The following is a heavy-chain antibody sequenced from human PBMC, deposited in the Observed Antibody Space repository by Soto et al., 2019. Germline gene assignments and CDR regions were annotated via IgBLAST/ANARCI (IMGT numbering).Heavy chain of an antibody. CDR2: INSDGSST. Sequence: EVQLVESGGGLVQPGGSLRLSCAASGFTFSSYWMHWVRQAPGKGLVWVSRINSDGSSTNYADSVKGRFTISRDNAKNTLYLHMNSLRAEDTAVYYCARGGSLNWYFELWGRGALVTVSS. V-gene: IGHV3-74*01. CDR1: GFTFSSYW. D-gene: IGHD1-26*01. CDR3: ARGGSLNWYFEL. J-gene: IGHJ2*01.